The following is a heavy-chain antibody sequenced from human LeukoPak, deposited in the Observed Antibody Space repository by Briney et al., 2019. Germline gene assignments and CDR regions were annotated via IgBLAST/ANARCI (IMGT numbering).Heavy chain of an antibody. V-gene: IGHV3-11*01. D-gene: IGHD2-2*01. CDR1: GFTYSDYY. J-gene: IGHJ4*02. Sequence: PGGSLRLSCAASGFTYSDYYMSWIRQAPGKGLEWVSYISSSGGTIYYADSVKGRFTISRDNAKNSLYLQMNSLRAEDTAVYYCARGELYCSSTSCYPDYWGQGTLVTVSS. CDR3: ARGELYCSSTSCYPDY. CDR2: ISSSGGTI.